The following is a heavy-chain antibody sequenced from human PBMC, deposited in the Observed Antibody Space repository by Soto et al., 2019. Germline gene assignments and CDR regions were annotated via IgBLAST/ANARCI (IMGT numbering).Heavy chain of an antibody. V-gene: IGHV5-51*01. CDR3: ARSYYYDTSGYAEYYFDY. Sequence: ESLKISCKGCGYSFTSYWIGWVRQMPGKGLEWMGIIYPGDSDTRYSPSFQGQVTISADKSISTAYLQWSSLKASDTAMYYCARSYYYDTSGYAEYYFDYWGQGTLATASS. CDR2: IYPGDSDT. J-gene: IGHJ4*02. D-gene: IGHD3-22*01. CDR1: GYSFTSYW.